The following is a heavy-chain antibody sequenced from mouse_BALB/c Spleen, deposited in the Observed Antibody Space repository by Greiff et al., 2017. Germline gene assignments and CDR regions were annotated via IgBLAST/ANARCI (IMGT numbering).Heavy chain of an antibody. CDR1: GFPFSSYY. D-gene: IGHD1-1*01. Sequence: EVQLVDSGGGLVKLGGSLKLSCAASGFPFSSYYMSWVRQTPEKRLELVAAINSNGGSTYYPDTVKGRFTISRDNAKNTLYLQMSSLKSEDTALYYCARQSTTVVALYAMDYWGQGTSVTVAS. V-gene: IGHV5-6-2*01. CDR3: ARQSTTVVALYAMDY. J-gene: IGHJ4*01. CDR2: INSNGGST.